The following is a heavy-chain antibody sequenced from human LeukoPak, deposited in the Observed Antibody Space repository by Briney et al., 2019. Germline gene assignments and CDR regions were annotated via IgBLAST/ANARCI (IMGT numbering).Heavy chain of an antibody. J-gene: IGHJ3*02. V-gene: IGHV3-30*18. CDR3: AKGFRTGGDDAFDI. D-gene: IGHD3-16*01. CDR2: IANDGRNR. Sequence: GGSLRLSCAPSGFTFSSYGMHWVRQAPGKGLEWVAVIANDGRNRYYVDSVKGRFTISRDNSKNTLYLQMNSLRAEDTAVYYCAKGFRTGGDDAFDIWGQGTMVTVSS. CDR1: GFTFSSYG.